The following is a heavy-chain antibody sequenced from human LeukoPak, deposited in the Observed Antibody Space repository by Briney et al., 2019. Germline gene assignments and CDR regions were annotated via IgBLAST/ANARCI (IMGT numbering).Heavy chain of an antibody. J-gene: IGHJ3*02. D-gene: IGHD3-22*01. CDR1: GYSFTSYW. CDR2: IYPGDSDT. V-gene: IGHV5-51*01. CDR3: ARNYYSSGYYPEDAFDI. Sequence: GESLKISCKGSGYSFTSYWIGWVRQMPGKGLEWMGIIYPGDSDTRYSPSFQGQVTISADKSISTAYLQWSSLKASDTAMYYCARNYYSSGYYPEDAFDIWGQGTMVTVSS.